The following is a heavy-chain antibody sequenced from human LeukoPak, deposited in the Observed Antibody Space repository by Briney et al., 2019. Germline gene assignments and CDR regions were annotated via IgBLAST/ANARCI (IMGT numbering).Heavy chain of an antibody. CDR2: IIPIFGIA. V-gene: IGHV1-69*04. J-gene: IGHJ4*02. D-gene: IGHD6-19*01. Sequence: SVNVSSKASGGTFSSYAISWVRQAPGQGLEWMGRIIPIFGIANYAQKFQGRVTITADKSTSTAYMELSSLRSEDTAVYYCASLGSAAVAGLGTDYWGQGTLVTVSS. CDR1: GGTFSSYA. CDR3: ASLGSAAVAGLGTDY.